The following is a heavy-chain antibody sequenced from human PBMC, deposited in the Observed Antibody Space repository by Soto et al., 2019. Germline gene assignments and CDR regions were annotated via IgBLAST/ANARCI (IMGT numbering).Heavy chain of an antibody. CDR2: ISTSNGYT. CDR3: ARDRSFALLEWSPSDSYGMDA. V-gene: IGHV1-18*01. Sequence: XSVNYSCEASGYIFSTYGMSWVRQAPGQGLEWMGWISTSNGYTNYAQKFQGRVSMTTDTSTNTAYMEVRSLRSDYTAFYFCARDRSFALLEWSPSDSYGMDAWGQGTSVTVSS. D-gene: IGHD3-3*01. CDR1: GYIFSTYG. J-gene: IGHJ6*02.